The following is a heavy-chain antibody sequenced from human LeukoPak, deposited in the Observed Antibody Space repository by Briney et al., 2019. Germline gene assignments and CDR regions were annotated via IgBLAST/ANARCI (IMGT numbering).Heavy chain of an antibody. CDR1: GGTFSSYA. D-gene: IGHD6-6*01. CDR3: ASPRAGTYSSSSSFDY. CDR2: IIPIFGTA. Sequence: VASVKVSCKASGGTFSSYAISWVRQAPGQGLEWMGGIIPIFGTANYAQKFQGRVTITADESTSTAYMELSSLRSEDTAVYYCASPRAGTYSSSSSFDYWGQGTLVTVSS. J-gene: IGHJ4*02. V-gene: IGHV1-69*13.